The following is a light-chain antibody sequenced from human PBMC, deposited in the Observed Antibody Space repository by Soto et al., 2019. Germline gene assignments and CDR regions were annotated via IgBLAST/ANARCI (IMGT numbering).Light chain of an antibody. J-gene: IGKJ2*01. CDR1: QSISSY. V-gene: IGKV1-39*01. Sequence: DIQMTQSPSSLSASVGDRVTITCRASQSISSYLNWYQQKPGKAPKLLIYAASSLQSAVPSRFSGSGSGTDFTLTISSXQPEDFATYYCQQSYSTPYTFAQGTKVDIK. CDR2: AAS. CDR3: QQSYSTPYT.